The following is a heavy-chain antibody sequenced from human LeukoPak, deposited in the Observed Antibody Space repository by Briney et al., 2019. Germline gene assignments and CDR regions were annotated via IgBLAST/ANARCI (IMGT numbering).Heavy chain of an antibody. CDR3: ARGDSSGYFGVVDY. V-gene: IGHV3-74*01. Sequence: GGSLRLSCVASGFTFSSYSMNWVRQAPGKGLMWVSRIHSDGITTNYADSVKGRFTISRDNAKNTLYLQMNSLRAEDTAVYYCARGDSSGYFGVVDYWGQGTLVTVSS. D-gene: IGHD3-22*01. CDR1: GFTFSSYS. J-gene: IGHJ4*02. CDR2: IHSDGITT.